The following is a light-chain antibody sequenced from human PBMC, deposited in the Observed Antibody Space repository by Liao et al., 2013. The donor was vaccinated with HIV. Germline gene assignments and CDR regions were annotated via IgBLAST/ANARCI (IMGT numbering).Light chain of an antibody. J-gene: IGLJ2*01. CDR1: KLGDKY. Sequence: SYDLTQPPSVSVSPGQTASITCSGDKLGDKYTCWYQQKPGQSPVLVIYQDTKRPSGIPERFSGSNSGNTATLTISGTQAMDEADYYCQAWDSTTVIFGGGTEADRP. V-gene: IGLV3-1*01. CDR3: QAWDSTTVI. CDR2: QDT.